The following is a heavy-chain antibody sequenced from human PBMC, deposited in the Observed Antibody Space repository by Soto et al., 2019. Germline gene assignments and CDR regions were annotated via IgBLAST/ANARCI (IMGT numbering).Heavy chain of an antibody. CDR2: IKQDGSEK. V-gene: IGHV3-7*03. Sequence: GGSLRLSCEASGFTFSNFWMSWVRQAPGKGLEWVANIKQDGSEKKYVDSVKGRFIISRDNAKNSLSLQMNSLRAEDTAVYYCATNTVTKVDDYWGQGARVTVSS. D-gene: IGHD4-17*01. CDR1: GFTFSNFW. CDR3: ATNTVTKVDDY. J-gene: IGHJ4*02.